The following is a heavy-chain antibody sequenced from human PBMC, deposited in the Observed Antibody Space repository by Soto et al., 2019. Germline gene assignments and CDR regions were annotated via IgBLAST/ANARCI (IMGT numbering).Heavy chain of an antibody. CDR1: GYTFTGYH. D-gene: IGHD4-17*01. Sequence: ASVKVSCKASGYTFTGYHMHWVRQAPGQGLEWMGWINPNSGGTNYAQKFQGWVTMTRDTSISTAYMELSRLRSDDTAVYYCARGGMTTVTPGDAFDIWGQGTMVTVSS. J-gene: IGHJ3*02. CDR2: INPNSGGT. CDR3: ARGGMTTVTPGDAFDI. V-gene: IGHV1-2*04.